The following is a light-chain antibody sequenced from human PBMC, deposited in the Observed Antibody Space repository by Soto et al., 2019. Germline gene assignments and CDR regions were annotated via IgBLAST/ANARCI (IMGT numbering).Light chain of an antibody. CDR1: QGINTY. CDR3: QHLKSYPFT. CDR2: AAS. Sequence: DIQLTQSPSVLSASVGDTVTITCRARQGINTYFAWYQQRPGKAPNLLIYAASTLQGGVLPRFSGSGSGTEFTLTISSLQPEDFATYYCQHLKSYPFTIGPGTKVDI. J-gene: IGKJ3*01. V-gene: IGKV1-9*01.